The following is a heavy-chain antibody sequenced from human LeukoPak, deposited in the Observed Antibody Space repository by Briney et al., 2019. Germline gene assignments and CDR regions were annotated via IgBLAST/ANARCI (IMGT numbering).Heavy chain of an antibody. Sequence: ASVRVSCKASGYTFTSYGISWVRQAPGQGLEWMGWISAYNGNTNYAQKLQGRVTMTTDTSTSTAYMELRSLRSDDTAVYYCARDAHYYDSSGYYSHPYYFDYWGQGTLVTVSS. V-gene: IGHV1-18*01. D-gene: IGHD3-22*01. CDR1: GYTFTSYG. J-gene: IGHJ4*02. CDR2: ISAYNGNT. CDR3: ARDAHYYDSSGYYSHPYYFDY.